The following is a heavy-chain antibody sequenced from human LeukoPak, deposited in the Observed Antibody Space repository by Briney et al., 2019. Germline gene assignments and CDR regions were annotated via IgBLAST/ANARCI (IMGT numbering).Heavy chain of an antibody. J-gene: IGHJ4*02. CDR2: ISSGGNT. CDR1: GFTFNSYA. Sequence: GGSLKLSCAASGFTFNSYAMSWARQAPGKGLEWVSGISSGGNTYYADSVKGRFTISRDNSENTLNLQMNSLRAEDTAIYYCAKARAGDITAAFNYWGQGTLVTVSS. CDR3: AKARAGDITAAFNY. D-gene: IGHD6-13*01. V-gene: IGHV3-23*01.